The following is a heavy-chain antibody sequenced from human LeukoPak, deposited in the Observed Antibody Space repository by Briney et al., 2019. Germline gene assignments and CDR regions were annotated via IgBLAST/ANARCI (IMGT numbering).Heavy chain of an antibody. Sequence: ASVKVSCKASTYISSDFGISWVRLAPGGGLEWMGWVSGDNGQTNYGHKFYGRVTMTMETSTNTDSMELRGLRSDDTAIYYCARVYLYTTGWSAAYYYFMDVWGKGTTVIVSS. J-gene: IGHJ6*03. CDR1: TYISSDFG. CDR3: ARVYLYTTGWSAAYYYFMDV. CDR2: VSGDNGQT. D-gene: IGHD3-16*02. V-gene: IGHV1-18*01.